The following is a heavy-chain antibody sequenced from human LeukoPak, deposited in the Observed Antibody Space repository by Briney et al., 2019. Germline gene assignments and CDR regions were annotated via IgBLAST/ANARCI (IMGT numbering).Heavy chain of an antibody. J-gene: IGHJ5*02. Sequence: PSETLSLTCAVYGGSFSGYYWSWIRQPPGKGLEWIGEINHSGSTNYNPSLKSRVTISVDTSKNQFSLKLSSVTAADTAVYYCASEKYDYDSSGYSAAWFDPWGQGTLVTVSS. CDR2: INHSGST. V-gene: IGHV4-34*01. D-gene: IGHD3-22*01. CDR1: GGSFSGYY. CDR3: ASEKYDYDSSGYSAAWFDP.